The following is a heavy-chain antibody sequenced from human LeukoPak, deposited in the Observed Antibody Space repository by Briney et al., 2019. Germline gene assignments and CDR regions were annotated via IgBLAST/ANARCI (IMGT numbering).Heavy chain of an antibody. D-gene: IGHD6-13*01. CDR1: GYTFTGYY. CDR3: AREKIAAAVIGDY. Sequence: ASVKVSCKASGYTFTGYYMHWVRQAPGQGLEWMGWINPNSGGTNYAQKFQGRVTMTRDTSISTAYMELSRLRSDDTAVYYSAREKIAAAVIGDYWGQGTLVTVSS. J-gene: IGHJ4*02. V-gene: IGHV1-2*02. CDR2: INPNSGGT.